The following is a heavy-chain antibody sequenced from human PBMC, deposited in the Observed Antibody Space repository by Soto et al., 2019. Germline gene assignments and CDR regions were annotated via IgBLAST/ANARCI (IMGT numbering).Heavy chain of an antibody. J-gene: IGHJ4*02. V-gene: IGHV4-59*01. CDR3: ARETAGTVDY. CDR1: GGSISSYY. Sequence: SETLSLTCTVSGGSISSYYWSWIRQPPGKGLEWIGYIYYSGSTNYNPSLKSRVTISVDTSKNQFSLKLSSVTAADTAVYYCARETAGTVDYWGQGTLVTVSS. D-gene: IGHD3-10*01. CDR2: IYYSGST.